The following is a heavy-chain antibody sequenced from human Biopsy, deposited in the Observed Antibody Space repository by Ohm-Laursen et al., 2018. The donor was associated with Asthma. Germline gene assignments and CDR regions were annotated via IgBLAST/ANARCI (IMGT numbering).Heavy chain of an antibody. CDR3: ARSYDTDSYPVLVLDY. J-gene: IGHJ4*02. V-gene: IGHV1-69*04. CDR2: ILTKFDIT. D-gene: IGHD3-22*01. CDR1: GGAFSNFA. Sequence: GASAKVSCKASGGAFSNFALSWVRQAPGHGLEWMGTILTKFDITSYAEKFQGRVTITADKSTSTTYMELSRLRSEDTAVYYCARSYDTDSYPVLVLDYWGQGTLVTVSS.